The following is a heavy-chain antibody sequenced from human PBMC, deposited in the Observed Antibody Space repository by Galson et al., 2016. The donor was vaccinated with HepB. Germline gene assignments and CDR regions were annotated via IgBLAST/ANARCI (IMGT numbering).Heavy chain of an antibody. CDR1: GLTFRNYA. CDR2: ISGSGIST. V-gene: IGHV3-23*01. J-gene: IGHJ3*02. Sequence: LRLSCAASGLTFRNYAMSWVRQAPGKGLEWVSGISGSGISTYYADSVKGRFTISRDNSKNTVSLQMNSLRVEDTAVYYCAKEVEGKGAFDIWGQGTMVTVSS. D-gene: IGHD5-24*01. CDR3: AKEVEGKGAFDI.